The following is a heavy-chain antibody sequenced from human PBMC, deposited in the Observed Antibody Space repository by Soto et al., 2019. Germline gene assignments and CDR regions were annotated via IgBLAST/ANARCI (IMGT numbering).Heavy chain of an antibody. CDR3: AGRLTTAAGLDY. Sequence: VQLVESGGGLIQPGGSLRLSCAASGFTVSNNQMTWVRQAAGKGLEWVSLIHGGGSTYYADSVKGRFTISRDTSKNTLYLQMDSLRAEDTAIYYCAGRLTTAAGLDYWGQGNLVTVSS. CDR1: GFTVSNNQ. D-gene: IGHD3-16*01. V-gene: IGHV3-53*01. J-gene: IGHJ4*02. CDR2: IHGGGST.